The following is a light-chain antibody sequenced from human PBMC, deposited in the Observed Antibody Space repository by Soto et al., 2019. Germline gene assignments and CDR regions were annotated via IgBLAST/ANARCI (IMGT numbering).Light chain of an antibody. CDR1: QSVSSSY. J-gene: IGKJ2*01. CDR2: GAS. CDR3: QQCAGSPVT. Sequence: EIVLTLSPGTLSLSPGERATLSCRASQSVSSSYLGWYQQKPGQAPRLLIYGASSRATGIPDRFSGSGSGTDFTLTISRLEPEDFAVYYCQQCAGSPVTFGQGTKLEIK. V-gene: IGKV3-20*01.